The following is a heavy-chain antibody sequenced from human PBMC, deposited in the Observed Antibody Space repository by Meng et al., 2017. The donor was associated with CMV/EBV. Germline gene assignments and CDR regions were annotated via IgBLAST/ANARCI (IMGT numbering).Heavy chain of an antibody. CDR1: GGSISSYY. V-gene: IGHV4-59*01. Sequence: GSLRLSCTVSGGSISSYYWSWIRQPPGKGLEWIGYIYYSGSTNYNPSLKSRVTISVDTSKNQFSLKLSSVTAADTAVYYCASAPVLGGFRWYFDLWGRGTLV. J-gene: IGHJ2*01. CDR2: IYYSGST. D-gene: IGHD3-16*01. CDR3: ASAPVLGGFRWYFDL.